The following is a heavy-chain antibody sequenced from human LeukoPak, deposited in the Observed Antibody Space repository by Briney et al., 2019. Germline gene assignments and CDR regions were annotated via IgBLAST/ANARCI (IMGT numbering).Heavy chain of an antibody. V-gene: IGHV3-30*02. J-gene: IGHJ4*02. D-gene: IGHD5-18*01. CDR1: GFTFSTYG. Sequence: GGSLRLSCAASGFTFSTYGMHWVRQAPGKGLEWVAFIRYDGSEKYSTDSVKGRFTISRDNSKNTLYLRVNSLTAEDTAVYYCAKDRSYHYFDYWGQGTLVTVSS. CDR2: IRYDGSEK. CDR3: AKDRSYHYFDY.